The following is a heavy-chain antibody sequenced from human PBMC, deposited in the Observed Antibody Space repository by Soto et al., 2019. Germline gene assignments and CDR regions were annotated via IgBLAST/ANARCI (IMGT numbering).Heavy chain of an antibody. D-gene: IGHD3-3*01. CDR3: ARDLVSGSDFWRAYNGGYFDY. CDR1: GYTFRNYG. V-gene: IGHV1-18*01. CDR2: ISPYNGNT. J-gene: IGHJ4*02. Sequence: QVQLVQSGAEVKRPGASVKVSCKASGYTFRNYGITWVRQAPGQGLEWMAWISPYNGNTNYAQDLQGRVTVTTDTSTSTAYKELTRLTSEDTAMFYCARDLVSGSDFWRAYNGGYFDYWGQGTLVTVSS.